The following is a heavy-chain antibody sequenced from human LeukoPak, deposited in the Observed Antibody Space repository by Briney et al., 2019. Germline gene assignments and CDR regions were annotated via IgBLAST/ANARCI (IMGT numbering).Heavy chain of an antibody. CDR1: GGSISSYY. CDR3: ARVNVGGYCSSTSCYYYYYGMDV. D-gene: IGHD2-2*01. Sequence: SETLSLTCTVSGGSISSYYWSWIRQPPGKGLEWIGEINHSGSTNYNPSLKSRVTISVDTSKNQFSLKLSSVTAADTAVYYCARVNVGGYCSSTSCYYYYYGMDVWGQGTTVTVSS. J-gene: IGHJ6*02. V-gene: IGHV4-34*01. CDR2: INHSGST.